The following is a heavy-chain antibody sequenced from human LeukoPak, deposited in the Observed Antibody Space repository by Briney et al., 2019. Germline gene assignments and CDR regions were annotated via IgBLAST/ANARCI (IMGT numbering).Heavy chain of an antibody. V-gene: IGHV1-2*02. Sequence: GSSVTVSCQASGFSYPTYFLYWLRQAPGRGLAWMGWSHLRDGGAIYAQSFQDRFIMTTDKSTNTASMELRNLRADDTAVYFCARADPVGSGRACYYSDYWGQGTLVTVSP. CDR3: ARADPVGSGRACYYSDY. CDR1: GFSYPTYF. CDR2: SHLRDGGA. D-gene: IGHD2-15*01. J-gene: IGHJ4*02.